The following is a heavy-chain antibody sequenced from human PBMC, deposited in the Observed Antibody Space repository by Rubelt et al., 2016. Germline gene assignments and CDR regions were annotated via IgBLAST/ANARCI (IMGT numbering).Heavy chain of an antibody. Sequence: QVQLVQSGAEVKKPGASVKVSCKASGYTFTGYYMHWVRQAPGQGLEWMGRINPNSGGTNYAQKCQGGVTMTRDTSISTAYMGLSRLRSDDTAVYYCARTVVVATNNFDYWGQGTLVTVSS. CDR2: INPNSGGT. CDR1: GYTFTGYY. CDR3: ARTVVVATNNFDY. V-gene: IGHV1-2*06. D-gene: IGHD5-12*01. J-gene: IGHJ4*02.